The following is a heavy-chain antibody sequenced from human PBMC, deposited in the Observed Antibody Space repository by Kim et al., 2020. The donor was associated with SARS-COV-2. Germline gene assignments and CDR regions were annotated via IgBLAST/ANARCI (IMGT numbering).Heavy chain of an antibody. CDR3: AKVGTGSGRQTPPYYYYGMDV. D-gene: IGHD3-10*01. Sequence: GGSLRLSCAASGFTFSSYGMHWVRQAPGKGLEWVAVISYDGSNKYYADSVKGRFTISRDNSKNTLYLQMNSLRAEDTAVYYCAKVGTGSGRQTPPYYYYGMDVWGQGTTVTVSS. V-gene: IGHV3-30*18. CDR1: GFTFSSYG. CDR2: ISYDGSNK. J-gene: IGHJ6*02.